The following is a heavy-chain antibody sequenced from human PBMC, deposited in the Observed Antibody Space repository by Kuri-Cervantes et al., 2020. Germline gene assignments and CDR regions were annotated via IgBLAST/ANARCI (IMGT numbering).Heavy chain of an antibody. V-gene: IGHV3-33*01. Sequence: GESLKISCAASGFTFSSYGMHWVRQAPGKGLEWVAVIWYDGSNKYYADSVKGRFTISRDNSKNTLYLQMNSLRAEDTAVYYCARASDFSQQLVYYYYYGMDVWGQGTTVTVSS. J-gene: IGHJ6*02. D-gene: IGHD6-13*01. CDR3: ARASDFSQQLVYYYYYGMDV. CDR2: IWYDGSNK. CDR1: GFTFSSYG.